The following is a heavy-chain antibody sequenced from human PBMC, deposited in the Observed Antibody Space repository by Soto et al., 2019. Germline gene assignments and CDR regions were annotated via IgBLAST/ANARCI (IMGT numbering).Heavy chain of an antibody. J-gene: IGHJ4*02. CDR1: GFTFSSYW. CDR3: ARESEDLTSNFDY. Sequence: PGGSLRLSCAASGFTFSSYWMHWVRQVPGKGLVWVSRINTDGSSTTYADSVKGRFTISRDNAKNSLYLEMNSLRAEDTAVYYCARESEDLTSNFDYWGQGTLVTVSS. CDR2: INTDGSST. V-gene: IGHV3-74*03.